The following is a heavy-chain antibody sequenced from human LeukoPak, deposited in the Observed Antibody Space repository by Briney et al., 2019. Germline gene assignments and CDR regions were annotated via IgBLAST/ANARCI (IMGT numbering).Heavy chain of an antibody. V-gene: IGHV6-1*01. CDR2: TYYRSKWYN. D-gene: IGHD3-10*01. J-gene: IGHJ4*02. CDR1: GDSVSSNSAA. CDR3: ARDEADVLLWFGELLSFQPPKGGFDY. Sequence: SQTLSLTCAISGDSVSSNSAAWNWIRQSPSRGLEWLGRTYYRSKWYNDYAVSVKSRITINPDTSKNQFSLQLNSVTPEDTAVYYCARDEADVLLWFGELLSFQPPKGGFDYWGQGTLVTVSS.